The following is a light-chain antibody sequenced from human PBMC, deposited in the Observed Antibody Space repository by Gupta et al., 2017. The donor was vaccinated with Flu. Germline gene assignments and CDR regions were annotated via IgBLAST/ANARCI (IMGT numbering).Light chain of an antibody. Sequence: EIVLMHSQGSLSLSTGERATLSCRASQSVSSSSLAWYQQNSGQAPRLVIYGGSTMATGTPDRISGSGSGTDFALTISMLDPEDVAVYYCQHYGSSPYSFGQGTKVEIK. CDR1: QSVSSSS. J-gene: IGKJ2*03. CDR2: GGS. V-gene: IGKV3-20*01. CDR3: QHYGSSPYS.